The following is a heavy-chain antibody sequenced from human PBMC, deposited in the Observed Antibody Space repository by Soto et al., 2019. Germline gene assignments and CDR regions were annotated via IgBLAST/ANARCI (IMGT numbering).Heavy chain of an antibody. J-gene: IGHJ5*02. D-gene: IGHD1-1*01. CDR3: VRDGTKTLRDWFDP. CDR2: IYSTGTT. V-gene: IGHV4-4*07. Sequence: PAALSLTCTVSGASSGVFYWSWLGKSAGKGLEWIGRIYSTGTTDYNPSPKSRVMMSVDTSKKQFSLKLRSVTAADTAVYYCVRDGTKTLRDWFDPWGQGISVTVSS. CDR1: GASSGVFY.